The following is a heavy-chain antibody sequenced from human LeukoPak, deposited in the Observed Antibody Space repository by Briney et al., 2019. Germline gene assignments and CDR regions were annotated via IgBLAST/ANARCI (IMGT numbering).Heavy chain of an antibody. J-gene: IGHJ3*02. V-gene: IGHV1-2*06. Sequence: ASVKVSCKASGYTFPSYFMHWVRQAPGQGLEWVGRINPNSGGTNYAQKFQGRVTMTRDTSISTAYMELSRLESDDTAVYYCAREIDTSGNDAFDIWGQGTMVTVSS. D-gene: IGHD3-22*01. CDR3: AREIDTSGNDAFDI. CDR1: GYTFPSYF. CDR2: INPNSGGT.